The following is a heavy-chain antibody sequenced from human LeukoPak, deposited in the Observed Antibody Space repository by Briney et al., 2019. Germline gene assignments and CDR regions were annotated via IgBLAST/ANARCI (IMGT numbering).Heavy chain of an antibody. V-gene: IGHV4-59*12. CDR2: IYYSGST. Sequence: SETLSLTCTVSGGSISSYYWSWIRQPPGQGLGWFGYIYYSGSTNYNPSLKSRVTISVDTSKNQFSLKLSSVTAADTAVYYCARYSSSWYGNYYYYMDVWGKGTTVTVSS. CDR3: ARYSSSWYGNYYYYMDV. J-gene: IGHJ6*03. CDR1: GGSISSYY. D-gene: IGHD6-13*01.